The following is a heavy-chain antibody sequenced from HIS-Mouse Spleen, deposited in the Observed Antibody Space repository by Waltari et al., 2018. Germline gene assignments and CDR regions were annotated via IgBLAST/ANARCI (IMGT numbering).Heavy chain of an antibody. CDR3: ARCPNWNYAFDI. CDR2: ISYDGSNK. J-gene: IGHJ3*02. Sequence: QVQLVESGGGVVQPGRSLRLSCAASGFTFSSYAMHWVRQAPGKGVEWVAVISYDGSNKYYADSVKGRFTISRDNSKNTLYLQMNSLRAEDTAVYYCARCPNWNYAFDIWGQGTMVTVSS. D-gene: IGHD1-7*01. CDR1: GFTFSSYA. V-gene: IGHV3-30*04.